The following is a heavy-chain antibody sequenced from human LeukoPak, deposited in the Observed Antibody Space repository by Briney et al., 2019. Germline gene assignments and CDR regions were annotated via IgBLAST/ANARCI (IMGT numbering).Heavy chain of an antibody. V-gene: IGHV4-59*08. CDR3: ARRGGSFDGPPDY. D-gene: IGHD2-15*01. Sequence: PSETLSLTCTVSGGSISSYYWSWIRQPPGKGLEWIACISYSGSTKYNPSLKSRVTISVDTSKNRFSLKLSSVTAADTAMYYCARRGGSFDGPPDYWGQGTLVTVSS. J-gene: IGHJ4*02. CDR1: GGSISSYY. CDR2: ISYSGST.